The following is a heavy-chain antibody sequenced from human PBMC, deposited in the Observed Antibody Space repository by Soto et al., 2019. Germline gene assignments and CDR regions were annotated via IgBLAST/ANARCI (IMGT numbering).Heavy chain of an antibody. V-gene: IGHV4-30-2*03. Sequence: SETLSLTCAVSGGSISSGGYSWSWIRQPPGKGLEWIGSIYYSGSTYYNPSLKSRATISVDTSKNQFSLKLSSVTAADTAVYYCARHQSHSSSYVDPWGQGTLVTVSS. CDR1: GGSISSGGYS. CDR2: IYYSGST. D-gene: IGHD6-13*01. J-gene: IGHJ5*02. CDR3: ARHQSHSSSYVDP.